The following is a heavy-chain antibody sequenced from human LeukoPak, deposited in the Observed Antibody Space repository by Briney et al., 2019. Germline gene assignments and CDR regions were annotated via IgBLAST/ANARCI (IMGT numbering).Heavy chain of an antibody. J-gene: IGHJ6*02. CDR1: SGSFSGYY. CDR2: INRSGST. CDR3: ARLAPITIFGVVIRRYGMDV. Sequence: SETLSLTCAVYSGSFSGYYWSWIRQPPGKGLGWIGEINRSGSTNYNPSLKSRVTISVDTSKNQFSLKLSSVTAADTAVYYCARLAPITIFGVVIRRYGMDVWGQGTTVTVSS. D-gene: IGHD3-3*01. V-gene: IGHV4-34*01.